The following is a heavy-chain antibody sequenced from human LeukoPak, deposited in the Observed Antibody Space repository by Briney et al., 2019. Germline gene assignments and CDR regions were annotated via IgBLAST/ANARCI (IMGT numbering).Heavy chain of an antibody. CDR3: ARTVRLADYYYYYYMDV. Sequence: SETLSLTCTVSGGSISSSSYYWGWIRQPPGKGLEWIGYIYYSGSTNYNPSLKSRVTISVDTSKNQFSLKLSSVTAADTAVYYCARTVRLADYYYYYYMDVWGKGTTVTVSS. CDR2: IYYSGST. D-gene: IGHD3-9*01. V-gene: IGHV4-61*05. J-gene: IGHJ6*03. CDR1: GGSISSSSYY.